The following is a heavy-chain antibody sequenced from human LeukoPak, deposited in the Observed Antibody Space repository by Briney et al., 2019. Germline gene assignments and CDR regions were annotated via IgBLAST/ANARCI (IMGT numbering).Heavy chain of an antibody. Sequence: PGGSLRLSCATSGFPFETNAMSWVRQAPGKGLEWVATIGNTKTFYADSVTGRFTISRDNSKNTVNLQMNRLRVEDTAIYYCAKDWIQFNRVFDCFDSWGQGTLVTVSS. D-gene: IGHD5-18*01. J-gene: IGHJ4*02. V-gene: IGHV3-23*01. CDR1: GFPFETNA. CDR2: IGNTKT. CDR3: AKDWIQFNRVFDCFDS.